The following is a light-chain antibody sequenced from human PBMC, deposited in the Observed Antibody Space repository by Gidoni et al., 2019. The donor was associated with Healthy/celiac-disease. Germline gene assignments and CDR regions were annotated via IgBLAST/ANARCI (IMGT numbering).Light chain of an antibody. CDR2: AAS. CDR3: QQSYSTPLT. V-gene: IGKV1-39*01. CDR1: QSISSY. Sequence: DIQMTQSPSSLSASVGDRVTITCRASQSISSYLNWYQKKPGNAPKLLIYAASSLQSGVPSRFSGSGSGTDFTLTISRLQPEVFATYYCQQSYSTPLTFGGGTKVEIK. J-gene: IGKJ4*01.